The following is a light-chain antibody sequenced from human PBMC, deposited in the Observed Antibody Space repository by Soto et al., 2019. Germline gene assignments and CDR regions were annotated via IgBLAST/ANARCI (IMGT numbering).Light chain of an antibody. CDR3: QQSYSTLVYT. CDR1: QSISSY. Sequence: DIQMTQSPSSLSASVGDRVTITCRASQSISSYLNWYQQKPGKAPKLLIYAASSLQSGVPSRFSGSGSGTDFTLTINSLQPEDFATYYCQQSYSTLVYTFGQGTKLEIK. CDR2: AAS. V-gene: IGKV1-39*01. J-gene: IGKJ2*01.